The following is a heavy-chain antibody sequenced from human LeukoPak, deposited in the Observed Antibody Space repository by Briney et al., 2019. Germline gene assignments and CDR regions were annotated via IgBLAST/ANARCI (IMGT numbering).Heavy chain of an antibody. CDR1: GYTFTSYG. CDR3: AREGGGYCSSTSCPTFDY. J-gene: IGHJ4*02. CDR2: ISAYNGNT. Sequence: ASVKVSCKASGYTFTSYGISWVRPAPGQGLEWMGWISAYNGNTNYAQKLQGRVTMTTDTSTSTAYMELRSLRSDDTAVYYCAREGGGYCSSTSCPTFDYWGQGTLVTVSS. D-gene: IGHD2-2*01. V-gene: IGHV1-18*01.